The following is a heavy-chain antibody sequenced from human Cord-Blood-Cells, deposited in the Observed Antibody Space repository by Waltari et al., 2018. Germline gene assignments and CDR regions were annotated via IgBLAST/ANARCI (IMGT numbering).Heavy chain of an antibody. CDR2: IYYSRST. CDR3: ARQGWELLFDY. D-gene: IGHD1-26*01. J-gene: IGHJ4*02. V-gene: IGHV4-39*07. Sequence: QLQLQASGPGLVKPSETLSLTCTVSGGSISSSSYYWGWIRQPPGKGLEWVGSIYYSRSTYYNTSLKNRVIISVDRAKTQFSLKLSSVTAADTAVYYCARQGWELLFDYWGQGTLGTVSS. CDR1: GGSISSSSYY.